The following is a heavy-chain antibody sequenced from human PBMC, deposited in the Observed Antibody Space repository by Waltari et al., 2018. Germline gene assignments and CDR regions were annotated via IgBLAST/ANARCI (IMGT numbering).Heavy chain of an antibody. CDR3: ARDSGYDYIAAAGTFDY. CDR1: GFTFSSYS. D-gene: IGHD6-13*01. J-gene: IGHJ4*02. CDR2: ISSSSSYI. V-gene: IGHV3-21*01. Sequence: EVQLVESGRGLVKPGGSLRLSCAASGFTFSSYSMNWVRQAPGKGLEWVSSISSSSSYIYYADSVKGRFTISRDNAKNSLYLQMNSLRAEDTAVYYCARDSGYDYIAAAGTFDYWGQGTLVTVSS.